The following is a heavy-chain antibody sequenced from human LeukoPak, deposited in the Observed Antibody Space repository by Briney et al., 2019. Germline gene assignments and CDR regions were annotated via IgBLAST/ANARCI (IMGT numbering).Heavy chain of an antibody. J-gene: IGHJ4*02. V-gene: IGHV3-30*03. CDR2: ISHGGSDK. D-gene: IGHD3-10*01. CDR1: GFIFTTYG. CDR3: ARAEF. Sequence: GGSLRLSCATSGFIFTTYGMHWVRQAPGKGLEWVAVISHGGSDKYYADSVKGRFTISRDFSKNTVLLQMNSLRAEDTAVYYCARAEFWGQGTLVTVSS.